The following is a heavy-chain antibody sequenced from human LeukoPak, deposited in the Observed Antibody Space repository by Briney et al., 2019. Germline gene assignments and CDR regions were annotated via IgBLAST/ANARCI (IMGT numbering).Heavy chain of an antibody. CDR2: IYYSGST. D-gene: IGHD4-23*01. CDR3: ARPHDYGGHFDY. Sequence: SETLSLTCTVSGGSISSSSYYWGWIRQPPGKGLEWIGSIYYSGSTYYNPSLKSRVTISVDTSKNQFSLKLSSVTAADTAVYYCARPHDYGGHFDYWGQGTLVTVSS. CDR1: GGSISSSSYY. V-gene: IGHV4-39*01. J-gene: IGHJ4*02.